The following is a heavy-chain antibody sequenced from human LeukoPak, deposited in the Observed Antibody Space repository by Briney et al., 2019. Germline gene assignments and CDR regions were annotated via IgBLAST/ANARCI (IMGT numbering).Heavy chain of an antibody. CDR2: ISSSGSTI. CDR3: ATNGGGMDV. J-gene: IGHJ6*02. Sequence: GGTLRLFCAASGFTFSSYAMHWVRQAPGKGLEWVSYISSSGSTIYYADFVKSRFTISRDYAKNSLYLQMNRLRAEETGVYYCATNGGGMDVWGQGTTVTVSS. D-gene: IGHD4-23*01. V-gene: IGHV3-48*04. CDR1: GFTFSSYA.